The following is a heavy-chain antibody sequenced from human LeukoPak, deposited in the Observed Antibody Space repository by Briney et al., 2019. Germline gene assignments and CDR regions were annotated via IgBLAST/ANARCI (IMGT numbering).Heavy chain of an antibody. J-gene: IGHJ4*02. CDR1: GFTFSGYG. Sequence: GGSLRLSCAASGFTFSGYGMHWVRQAPGKGLEWVAFIRYDGSNKHYADSVKGRFTISRDNSKNTLFLQVNSLRAEDTAVFYCAKSGRERDMALDYWGQGTLVTVSS. CDR3: AKSGRERDMALDY. D-gene: IGHD1-26*01. V-gene: IGHV3-30*02. CDR2: IRYDGSNK.